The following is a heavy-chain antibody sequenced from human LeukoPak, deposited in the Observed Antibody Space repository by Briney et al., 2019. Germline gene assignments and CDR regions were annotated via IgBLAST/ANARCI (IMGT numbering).Heavy chain of an antibody. V-gene: IGHV4-61*02. CDR1: GGSISSGNYY. J-gene: IGHJ4*02. Sequence: SETLSLTCTVSGGSISSGNYYWGWLRQPAGRGLEWIGRMYSSGSTNDNPSLKSRVTISVNTTKKQYSLQLSSVTAADTAVYYCARDGRTLGTYFDYWGQGTLVTVSS. CDR3: ARDGRTLGTYFDY. CDR2: MYSSGST.